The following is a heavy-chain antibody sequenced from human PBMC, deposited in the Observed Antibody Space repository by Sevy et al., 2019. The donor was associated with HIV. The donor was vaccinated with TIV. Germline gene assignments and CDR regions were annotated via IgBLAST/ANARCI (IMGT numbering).Heavy chain of an antibody. CDR3: ARAGIGDFWSGYYGIDH. V-gene: IGHV3-33*01. J-gene: IGHJ4*02. CDR2: IWNDGSDK. Sequence: GGSLRLSCAASGFTFSNYGMHWVRQAPGKGLEWVAVIWNDGSDKYYADSVKGRFTISKDNSKNTLFLQMNSLRAEDTAVYYCARAGIGDFWSGYYGIDHWGQGTLVTVSS. D-gene: IGHD3-3*01. CDR1: GFTFSNYG.